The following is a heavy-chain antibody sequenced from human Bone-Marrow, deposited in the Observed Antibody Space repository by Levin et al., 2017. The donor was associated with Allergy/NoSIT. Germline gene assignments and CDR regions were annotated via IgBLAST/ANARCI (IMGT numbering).Heavy chain of an antibody. J-gene: IGHJ6*02. Sequence: KSSETLSLTCTVSGDSTSSGDYYWSWIRQPPGKGLEWIGNIYSSGSTYYNPSLKSRVTISIDTSKNQFSLKLSFVSAAGTAVYYCARNRSGVRGYGMDVWGRGATVTVS. CDR2: IYSSGST. D-gene: IGHD2-15*01. CDR3: ARNRSGVRGYGMDV. V-gene: IGHV4-30-4*01. CDR1: GDSTSSGDYY.